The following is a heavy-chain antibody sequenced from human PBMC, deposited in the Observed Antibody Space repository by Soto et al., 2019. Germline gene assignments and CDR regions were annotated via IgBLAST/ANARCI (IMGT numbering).Heavy chain of an antibody. Sequence: ASVKVSCKASGYTFTSYGISWVRQAPGQGLEWMGWISAYNGNTNYAQKLQGRVTMTTDTSTSTAYMELRSLRSDDTAVYYCARETLDYDYIWGSYPEGWYFDYWGQGTLVTVSS. J-gene: IGHJ4*02. CDR1: GYTFTSYG. D-gene: IGHD3-16*02. CDR2: ISAYNGNT. CDR3: ARETLDYDYIWGSYPEGWYFDY. V-gene: IGHV1-18*01.